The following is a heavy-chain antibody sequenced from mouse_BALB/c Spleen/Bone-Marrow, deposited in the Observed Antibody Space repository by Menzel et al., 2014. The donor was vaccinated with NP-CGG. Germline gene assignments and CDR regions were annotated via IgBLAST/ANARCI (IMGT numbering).Heavy chain of an antibody. J-gene: IGHJ3*01. CDR1: GYTFTSYW. CDR2: IYPGDGDT. D-gene: IGHD2-4*01. V-gene: IGHV1-87*01. CDR3: AGDGYDYVFAY. Sequence: VQLQQSGAELTRPGASMKLSCKASGYTFTSYWMQWVKQRPGQGLEWIGAIYPGDGDTRYTQKFKGKATLTADKSSSTAYMQLSSLASEDSAVYYCAGDGYDYVFAYWGQGTLVTVSA.